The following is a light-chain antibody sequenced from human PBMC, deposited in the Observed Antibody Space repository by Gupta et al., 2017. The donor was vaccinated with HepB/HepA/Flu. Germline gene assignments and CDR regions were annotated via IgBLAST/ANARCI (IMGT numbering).Light chain of an antibody. V-gene: IGLV7-46*01. CDR2: DTT. CDR3: LLFYSGARV. J-gene: IGLJ2*01. CDR1: TGAVTSGHY. Sequence: QAVVTQEPSLTVSPGGTVTLTCGSSTGAVTSGHYPYWFQQKPGQAPRTLIYDTTNKHAWAPARFSGSLLGGKAALTLSGAQPEDEADYYCLLFYSGARVFGGGTKLTV.